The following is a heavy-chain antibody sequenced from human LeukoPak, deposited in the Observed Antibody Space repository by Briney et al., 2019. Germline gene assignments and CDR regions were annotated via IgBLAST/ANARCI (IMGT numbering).Heavy chain of an antibody. CDR1: GFTFSSYA. CDR2: ISYDGSNK. D-gene: IGHD3-22*01. J-gene: IGHJ4*02. V-gene: IGHV3-30-3*01. CDR3: ARDYLDFYYDSSGYYYGSFDY. Sequence: PGGSLRLSCAASGFTFSSYAMHWVRQAPGKGLEWVAVISYDGSNKYYADSVKGRFTISRDNSKNTLYLQMNSLRAEDTAVYYCARDYLDFYYDSSGYYYGSFDYWGQGTLVTVSS.